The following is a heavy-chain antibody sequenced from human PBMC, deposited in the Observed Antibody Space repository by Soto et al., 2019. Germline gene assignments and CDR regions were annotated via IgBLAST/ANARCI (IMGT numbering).Heavy chain of an antibody. CDR1: GFIFSNFG. J-gene: IGHJ6*02. V-gene: IGHV3-33*01. CDR2: VWYDGSNG. Sequence: AWGSLRLSCTASGFIFSNFGIHFFRHAPGKGLEWVAGVWYDGSNGVSAESVKGRFTISRDNSKNTLYLQMTSLRAEDTAVYYCARDPRTARASAMDVWGQGTTVTVSS. D-gene: IGHD6-6*01. CDR3: ARDPRTARASAMDV.